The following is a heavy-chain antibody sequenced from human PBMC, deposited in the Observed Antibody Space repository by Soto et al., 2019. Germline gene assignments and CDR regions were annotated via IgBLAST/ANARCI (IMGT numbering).Heavy chain of an antibody. Sequence: ASVKVSCKASGYTFTSYDINWVRQATGQGLKRIGWMNPNSGNTGYAQKFQGRVTMTRNTSISTAYMELSSLRSEDTAVYYCARGERITIFGVALPYYYYMDVWGKGTTVTVSS. CDR3: ARGERITIFGVALPYYYYMDV. V-gene: IGHV1-8*01. CDR1: GYTFTSYD. J-gene: IGHJ6*03. D-gene: IGHD3-3*01. CDR2: MNPNSGNT.